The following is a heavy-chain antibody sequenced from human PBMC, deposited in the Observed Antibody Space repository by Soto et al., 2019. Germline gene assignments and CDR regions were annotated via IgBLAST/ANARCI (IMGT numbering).Heavy chain of an antibody. CDR2: VHYTGST. CDR1: GGSVNNYY. V-gene: IGHV4-59*08. D-gene: IGHD1-26*01. Sequence: QVQLQESGPGLVKPSEILSLTYTGSGGSVNNYYWSWIRQTPEKGLEWIGDVHYTGSTKYNPSLESRATISSDTSKYQFSRTVSAATAADTAVYYGARNQFLELDAFDVWGQGTLVTVSS. CDR3: ARNQFLELDAFDV. J-gene: IGHJ3*01.